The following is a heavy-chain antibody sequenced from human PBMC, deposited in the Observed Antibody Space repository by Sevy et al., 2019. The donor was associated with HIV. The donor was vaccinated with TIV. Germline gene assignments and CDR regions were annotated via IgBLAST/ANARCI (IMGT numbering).Heavy chain of an antibody. V-gene: IGHV3-30-3*01. CDR2: ISYDGSNK. CDR1: GFTFSSYA. Sequence: GGSLRLSCAASGFTFSSYAMHWVRQAPGKGLEWVAVISYDGSNKYYADSVKGRFTISRDNSKNTRYLQMNSLRAEDTAVYYCARGIVVVPAAFWRPEGYYMDVWGKGTTVTVSS. CDR3: ARGIVVVPAAFWRPEGYYMDV. J-gene: IGHJ6*03. D-gene: IGHD2-2*01.